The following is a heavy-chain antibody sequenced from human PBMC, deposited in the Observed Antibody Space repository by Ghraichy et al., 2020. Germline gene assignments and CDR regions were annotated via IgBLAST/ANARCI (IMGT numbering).Heavy chain of an antibody. CDR3: AREAEYYDFWSGYYSIRDNYYFDY. CDR2: ISSSSSTI. Sequence: GGSLRLSCAASGFTFSSYSMNWVRQAPGKGLEWVSYISSSSSTIYYADSVKGRFTISRDNAKNSLYLQMNSLRDEDMAVYYCAREAEYYDFWSGYYSIRDNYYFDYWGQGTLVTVSS. J-gene: IGHJ4*02. V-gene: IGHV3-48*02. D-gene: IGHD3-3*01. CDR1: GFTFSSYS.